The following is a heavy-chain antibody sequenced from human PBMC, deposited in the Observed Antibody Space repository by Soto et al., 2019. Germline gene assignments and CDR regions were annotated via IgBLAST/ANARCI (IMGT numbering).Heavy chain of an antibody. D-gene: IGHD1-1*01. V-gene: IGHV4-34*01. J-gene: IGHJ3*02. CDR1: GGFVSSGSYY. CDR2: MSHSGGT. Sequence: QVQLQQWGAGLLKPSETLSLTCAVYGGFVSSGSYYWSWIRQPPGKGLEWIGEMSHSGGTHFNPSIKSRVTISADTPKNQFSLKMSSVTAADTALYYCARVERGTATTVVDAFDIWGPGTMVTVSS. CDR3: ARVERGTATTVVDAFDI.